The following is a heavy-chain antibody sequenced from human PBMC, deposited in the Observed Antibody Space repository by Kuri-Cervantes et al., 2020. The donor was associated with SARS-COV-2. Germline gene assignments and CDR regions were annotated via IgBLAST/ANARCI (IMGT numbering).Heavy chain of an antibody. D-gene: IGHD1-26*01. CDR3: AKGGWGATAYYMDV. J-gene: IGHJ6*03. V-gene: IGHV3-30*04. CDR2: ISYDGSNK. CDR1: GFTFSSYS. Sequence: GESLKISCAASGFTFSSYSVHWVRQAPGKGLEWVAVISYDGSNKYYADSVKGRFTISRDNSKHTLYLQMNSLRAEDTAVYYCAKGGWGATAYYMDVWGKGTTVTVSS.